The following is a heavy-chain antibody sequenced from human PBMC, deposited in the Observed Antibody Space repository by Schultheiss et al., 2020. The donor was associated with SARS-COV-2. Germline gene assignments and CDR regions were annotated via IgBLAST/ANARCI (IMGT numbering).Heavy chain of an antibody. V-gene: IGHV1-58*02. Sequence: SVKVSCKASGFTFTSSAMQWVRQARGQRLEWIGWIVVGSGNTNYAQKLQGRVTITADESTSTAYMELSSLRSEDTAVYYCARQGTIAVAGNDYWGQGTLVTVSS. D-gene: IGHD6-19*01. CDR3: ARQGTIAVAGNDY. CDR2: IVVGSGNT. J-gene: IGHJ4*02. CDR1: GFTFTSSA.